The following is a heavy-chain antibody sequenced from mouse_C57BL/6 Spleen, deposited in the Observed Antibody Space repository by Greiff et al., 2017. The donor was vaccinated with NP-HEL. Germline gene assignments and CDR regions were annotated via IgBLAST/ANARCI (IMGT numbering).Heavy chain of an antibody. D-gene: IGHD2-12*01. Sequence: QVQLQQSGAELVRPGTSVKVSCKASGYAFTNYLIEWVKQRPRQGLEWIGVINPGSGGTNYNEKFKGKATLTADKSYSTAYMQLSSLTSEDSAFDFCARARGTDYSFAYWGQGTLVTVSA. CDR3: ARARGTDYSFAY. J-gene: IGHJ3*01. V-gene: IGHV1-54*01. CDR1: GYAFTNYL. CDR2: INPGSGGT.